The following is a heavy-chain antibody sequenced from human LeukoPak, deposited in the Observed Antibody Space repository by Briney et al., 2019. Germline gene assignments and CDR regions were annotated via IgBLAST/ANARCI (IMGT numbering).Heavy chain of an antibody. CDR3: ASGRYSNYFDY. CDR1: GFTFSDYY. CDR2: ISSSSSYT. V-gene: IGHV3-11*06. D-gene: IGHD4-11*01. Sequence: GGSLRLSCAASGFTFSDYYMSWIRQAPGKGLEWVSYISSSSSYTNYADSVKGRFTISRDNAKNSLYLQMNSLRAEDTAVYYCASGRYSNYFDYWGQGTLVTVSS. J-gene: IGHJ4*02.